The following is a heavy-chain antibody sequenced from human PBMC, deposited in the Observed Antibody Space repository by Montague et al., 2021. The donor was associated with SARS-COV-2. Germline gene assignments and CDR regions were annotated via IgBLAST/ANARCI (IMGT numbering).Heavy chain of an antibody. J-gene: IGHJ5*02. CDR3: ARDGEVVGNWFDP. CDR2: IDYSGST. CDR1: GGSISSSSYY. Sequence: SETLSLTCTVSGGSISSSSYYWGWIRQPAGKGLEWIGSIDYSGSTYYXPSLKSRVTISVDTSKNQFSLKLSSVTAADTAVYYCARDGEVVGNWFDPWGQGTLVTVSS. V-gene: IGHV4-39*07. D-gene: IGHD2-2*01.